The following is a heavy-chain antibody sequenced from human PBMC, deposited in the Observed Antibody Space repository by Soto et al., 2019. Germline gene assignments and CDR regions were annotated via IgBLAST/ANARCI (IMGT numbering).Heavy chain of an antibody. CDR2: IFHTGDT. CDR3: ARDTNSLDP. D-gene: IGHD1-1*01. CDR1: TYSISSGFF. J-gene: IGHJ5*02. V-gene: IGHV4-38-2*02. Sequence: PSETLSLTCSVSTYSISSGFFWGWIRQPPGKGLEWIGSIFHTGDTYYNPSLKSRITMSVDTSRNQFSLKLTSLTAADTAVYYCARDTNSLDPWGQGTRVTVSS.